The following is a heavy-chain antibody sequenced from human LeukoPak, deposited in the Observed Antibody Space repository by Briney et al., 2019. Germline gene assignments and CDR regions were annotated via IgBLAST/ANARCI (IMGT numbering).Heavy chain of an antibody. J-gene: IGHJ6*03. CDR2: MNGDGSDP. Sequence: GGSLRLSCAASGFTFSTSWMYWVRQAPGKGLTWVSRMNGDGSDPSYADSVKGRFTISRDNAKNTLYLEMNSLRAEDTAVYYCARDGTLIGSNNYYYIDVWGKGTSVTISS. V-gene: IGHV3-74*01. CDR3: ARDGTLIGSNNYYYIDV. CDR1: GFTFSTSW.